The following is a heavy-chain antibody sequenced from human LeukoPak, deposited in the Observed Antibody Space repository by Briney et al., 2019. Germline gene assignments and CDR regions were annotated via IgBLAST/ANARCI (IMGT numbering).Heavy chain of an antibody. J-gene: IGHJ4*02. D-gene: IGHD6-19*01. V-gene: IGHV4-39*07. CDR1: GGSISSSSYY. Sequence: PSETLSLTCTVSGGSISSSSYYWGWIRQPPGKGLEWIGSIYYSGSTYYNPSLKSRVTISVDTSKNQFSLKLSSVTAADTAVYYCARISGWYKVRAIDYWGQGTLVTVSS. CDR2: IYYSGST. CDR3: ARISGWYKVRAIDY.